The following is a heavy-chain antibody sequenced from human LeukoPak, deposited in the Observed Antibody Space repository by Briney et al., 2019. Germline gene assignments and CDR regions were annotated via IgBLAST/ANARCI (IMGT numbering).Heavy chain of an antibody. J-gene: IGHJ6*03. CDR1: GFTFSGSA. CDR3: TSPYYYGSGSYNYYYYMDV. Sequence: GGSLRLSCAASGFTFSGSAMHWVRQASGKGLEWVGRIRSKANSYATAYAASVKGRFTISRDDSKNTAYLQMNSLKTEDTAVYYCTSPYYYGSGSYNYYYYMDVWGKGTTVTVSS. D-gene: IGHD3-10*01. V-gene: IGHV3-73*01. CDR2: IRSKANSYAT.